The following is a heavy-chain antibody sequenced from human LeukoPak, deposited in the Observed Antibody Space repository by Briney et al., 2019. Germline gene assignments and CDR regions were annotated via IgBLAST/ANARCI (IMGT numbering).Heavy chain of an antibody. Sequence: SLKVSCTASGYTFTGYYMHWVRQAPGQGLEWMALIRPNSGDTYYAQKVQGWVTMTRDTSISTAYMELSRLRSDDTAVYYCARAATRYYYDSSGYSIGNDAFDIWGQGTMVTVSS. CDR3: ARAATRYYYDSSGYSIGNDAFDI. V-gene: IGHV1-2*04. J-gene: IGHJ3*02. D-gene: IGHD3-22*01. CDR1: GYTFTGYY. CDR2: IRPNSGDT.